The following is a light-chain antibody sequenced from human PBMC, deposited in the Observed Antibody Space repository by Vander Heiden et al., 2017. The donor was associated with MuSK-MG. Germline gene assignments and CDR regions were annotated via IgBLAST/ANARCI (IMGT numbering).Light chain of an antibody. CDR3: KQYDKLQRYT. CDR2: DAS. V-gene: IGKV1-33*01. J-gene: IGKJ2*01. CDR1: QDISNY. Sequence: DIQMTQSPSSLSASVGDRVTITCQASQDISNYLNWNQQKPGKAPKLLIYDASNLETGVPSRFSESGSGTDFTFTISSLQPEDIATYYCKQYDKLQRYTFGQGTKREIK.